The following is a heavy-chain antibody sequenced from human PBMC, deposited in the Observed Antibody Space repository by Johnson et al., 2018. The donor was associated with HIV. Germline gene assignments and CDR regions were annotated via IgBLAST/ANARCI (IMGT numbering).Heavy chain of an antibody. CDR3: AKDLRVYTCDAFDI. Sequence: VRLVESGGGSVKPGGSLRLSCASSGFAFSGHNMGWIRQAPGKGLEWVSVIYSGGSTYYADSVKCRFTISRDNSKNTLYLQMNSLRAEDTAVYYCAKDLRVYTCDAFDIWGQGTMVTVSS. CDR2: IYSGGST. D-gene: IGHD5/OR15-5a*01. V-gene: IGHV3-66*02. CDR1: GFAFSGHN. J-gene: IGHJ3*02.